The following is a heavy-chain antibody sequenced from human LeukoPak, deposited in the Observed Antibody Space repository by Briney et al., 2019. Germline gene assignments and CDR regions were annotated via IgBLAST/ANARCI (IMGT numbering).Heavy chain of an antibody. J-gene: IGHJ5*02. CDR2: IKQDGSEK. Sequence: GGSLRLSCAASGFTFSSYWMSWVRQAPGKGLEWVANIKQDGSEKYYVDSVKGRFTISRDNAKNSLYLQMNSLRAEDTAVYYCAKDPGGASPTWFDPWGQGTLVTVSS. D-gene: IGHD1-26*01. CDR3: AKDPGGASPTWFDP. V-gene: IGHV3-7*01. CDR1: GFTFSSYW.